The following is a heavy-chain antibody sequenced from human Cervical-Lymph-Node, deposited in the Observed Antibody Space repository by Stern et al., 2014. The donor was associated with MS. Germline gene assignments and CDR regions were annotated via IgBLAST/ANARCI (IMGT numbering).Heavy chain of an antibody. D-gene: IGHD1-1*01. CDR1: GFTFSNFA. J-gene: IGHJ4*02. CDR2: IGTDGGP. CDR3: GKDLHYWSADS. Sequence: QLVQSGGGLVQPGGSLRLSCVGSGFTFSNFAMTWIRQAPGKGLEWVSGIGTDGGPHFAESVQGRFSIFRDNSRNTLYLQRDRLSVDDTAIYYCGKDLHYWSADSWGQGTLVTVSS. V-gene: IGHV3-23*04.